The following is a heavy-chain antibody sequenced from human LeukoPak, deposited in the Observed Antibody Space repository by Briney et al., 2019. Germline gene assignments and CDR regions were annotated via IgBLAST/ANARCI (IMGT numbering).Heavy chain of an antibody. D-gene: IGHD1-1*01. CDR2: ISGSGDDT. CDR1: RFTFSSYS. CDR3: ARDPRTVRI. J-gene: IGHJ4*02. V-gene: IGHV3-21*05. Sequence: GGSLRLSCAASRFTFSSYSMTWVGQAPGKGLEWLSYISGSGDDTNYAGSVRGRFTISRDNAKNSLYLQMNSLRVEDTAVYYCARDPRTVRIWGQGTLVTVSS.